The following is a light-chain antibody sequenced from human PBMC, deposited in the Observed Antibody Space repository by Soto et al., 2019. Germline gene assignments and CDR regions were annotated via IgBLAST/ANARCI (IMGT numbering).Light chain of an antibody. V-gene: IGKV1-39*01. CDR1: QSISTY. CDR3: QQSYSSPLT. CDR2: AAS. Sequence: DIQMTQSPSSLSAYVGDRVTITCRASQSISTYLNWYHQKPGKAPKLLIYAASSLQSGVPSRFSGSGSGTDFTLTISSLQPEDFETYFCQQSYSSPLTVGGGTKVAIK. J-gene: IGKJ4*01.